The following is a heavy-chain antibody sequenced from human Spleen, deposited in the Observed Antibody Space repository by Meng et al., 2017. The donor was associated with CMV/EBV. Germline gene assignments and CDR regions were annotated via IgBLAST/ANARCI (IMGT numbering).Heavy chain of an antibody. Sequence: GESLKISCTASEFTFIRYTMTWVRQAPGKGLEWVSSISSASSHIYYADSVKGRFTISRDNAKNSLYLQMNSLRAEDTAVYYCASLPVAMPHGAFDIWGQGTMVTVSS. CDR1: EFTFIRYT. V-gene: IGHV3-21*01. D-gene: IGHD2-2*01. CDR3: ASLPVAMPHGAFDI. CDR2: ISSASSHI. J-gene: IGHJ3*02.